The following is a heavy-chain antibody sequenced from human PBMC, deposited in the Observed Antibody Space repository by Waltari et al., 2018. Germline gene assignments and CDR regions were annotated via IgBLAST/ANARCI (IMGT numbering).Heavy chain of an antibody. CDR2: LSSSSSTI. D-gene: IGHD1-26*01. J-gene: IGHJ4*02. CDR1: GFTFSSYS. Sequence: EVQLVESGGGLVQPGGSLRLSCAASGFTFSSYSMNWVRQAPGKGLEWVSYLSSSSSTIYYADSVKGRFTISRDNAKNSLYLQMNSLRAEDTAVYYCAREKSIVGPKGPPYFDYWGQGTLVTVSS. CDR3: AREKSIVGPKGPPYFDY. V-gene: IGHV3-48*01.